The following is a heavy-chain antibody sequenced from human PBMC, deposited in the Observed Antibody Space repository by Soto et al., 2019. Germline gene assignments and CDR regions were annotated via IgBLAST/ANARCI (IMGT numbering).Heavy chain of an antibody. V-gene: IGHV4-30-4*01. CDR1: GGSISSGDYY. J-gene: IGHJ5*02. CDR3: ASTLSSSWGNKWFDP. CDR2: IYYSGST. Sequence: SETLSLTCTVSGGSISSGDYYWSWIRQPPGKGLEWIGYIYYSGSTYYNPSLKSRVTISVDTSKNQFSLKLSSVTAADTAVYYCASTLSSSWGNKWFDPWGQGILVTVSS. D-gene: IGHD6-13*01.